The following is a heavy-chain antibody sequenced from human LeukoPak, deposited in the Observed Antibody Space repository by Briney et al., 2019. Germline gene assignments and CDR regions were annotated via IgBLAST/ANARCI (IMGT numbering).Heavy chain of an antibody. CDR2: IYYSGST. D-gene: IGHD3-22*01. V-gene: IGHV4-39*01. J-gene: IGHJ4*02. Sequence: SETLSLTCTVSGGSISSGDYYWGWIRQPPGKGLEWIGSIYYSGSTYYNPSLKSRVTISVDTSKNQFSLKLSSVTTADTAVYYCARRPGRYYYDSSGPTDYWGQGTLVTVSS. CDR1: GGSISSGDYY. CDR3: ARRPGRYYYDSSGPTDY.